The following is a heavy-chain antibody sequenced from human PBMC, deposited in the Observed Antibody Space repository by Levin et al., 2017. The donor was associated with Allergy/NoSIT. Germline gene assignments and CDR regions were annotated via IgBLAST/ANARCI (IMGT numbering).Heavy chain of an antibody. Sequence: QAGESLKISCAASGFTFSSYWMSWVRQAPGKGLEWVANIKQDGSEKNYVDSVKGRFTISRDNAENSVYLQMNSLRAEDTAVYYCATSRTFDYWGQGTQVTVSS. CDR1: GFTFSSYW. CDR3: ATSRTFDY. D-gene: IGHD1-14*01. J-gene: IGHJ4*02. V-gene: IGHV3-7*01. CDR2: IKQDGSEK.